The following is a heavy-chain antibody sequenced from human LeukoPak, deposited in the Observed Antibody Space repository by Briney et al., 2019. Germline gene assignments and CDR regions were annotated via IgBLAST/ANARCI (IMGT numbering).Heavy chain of an antibody. CDR1: GGSISTSNYY. Sequence: PSETLSLTCTVSGGSISTSNYYWGWIRQPPGKGLEWIGNIFYSGSTYYNPSLKSRVTISVDTSKNQFSLKLSSVTAADTAVYYCARDRALSYYFDYWGQGTLVTVSS. J-gene: IGHJ4*02. D-gene: IGHD3-10*01. CDR2: IFYSGST. V-gene: IGHV4-39*07. CDR3: ARDRALSYYFDY.